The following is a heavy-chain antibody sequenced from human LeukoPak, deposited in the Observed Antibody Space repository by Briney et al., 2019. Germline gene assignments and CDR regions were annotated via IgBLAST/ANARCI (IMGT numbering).Heavy chain of an antibody. Sequence: GGSLRLSCTAFGFTFGDYAMSWVRQAPGKGLEWVGFIRSKAYGGTTEYAASVKGRFTISRDDSKSIAYLQMNSLKTEDTAVYYCTRALYCSGGSCWPFDYWGQGTLVTVSS. J-gene: IGHJ4*02. CDR2: IRSKAYGGTT. V-gene: IGHV3-49*04. CDR1: GFTFGDYA. D-gene: IGHD2-15*01. CDR3: TRALYCSGGSCWPFDY.